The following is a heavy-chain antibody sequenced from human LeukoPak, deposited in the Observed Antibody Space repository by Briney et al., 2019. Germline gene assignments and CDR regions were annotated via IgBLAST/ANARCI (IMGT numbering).Heavy chain of an antibody. CDR2: IHNSGTT. D-gene: IGHD6-13*01. Sequence: ASETLSLTCTVYGASISSHYWTWVRQPAGKGLGWVGRIHNSGTTNYNPSLKSRVTISVHTSTNQFSLKLPSVPAADTAVYYCARYRAAAVRGRGGDFDYWGQGTLVTASS. V-gene: IGHV4-59*10. CDR3: ARYRAAAVRGRGGDFDY. J-gene: IGHJ4*02. CDR1: GASISSHY.